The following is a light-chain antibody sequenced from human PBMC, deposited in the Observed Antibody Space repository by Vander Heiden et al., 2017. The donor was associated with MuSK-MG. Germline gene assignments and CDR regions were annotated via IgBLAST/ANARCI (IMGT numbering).Light chain of an antibody. V-gene: IGLV3-21*02. CDR1: NIGSKS. J-gene: IGLJ2*01. CDR3: QVWDSSSDHVV. Sequence: SYVLTQPPSVSVAPGQTARITCGGNNIGSKSVHWYQQKPGQAPVLVVEDDSDRPSGIPERFSCYNSGNTATLKISRVEAGDEADDYCQVWDSSSDHVVFGGGTKLTVL. CDR2: DDS.